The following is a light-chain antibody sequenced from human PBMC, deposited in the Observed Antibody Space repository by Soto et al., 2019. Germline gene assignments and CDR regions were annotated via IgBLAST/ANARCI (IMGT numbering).Light chain of an antibody. V-gene: IGLV2-14*01. CDR3: SSCTSSSLV. J-gene: IGLJ2*01. Sequence: QSALTQPASVSGAPGQSIAISCTGTSSDVGGYNYVSWYQQHPGKAPKLMIYDVSNRPSGVSNRFSGSKSATTASLTISGLQDEDEADYYCSSCTSSSLVFGGGTKLTVL. CDR2: DVS. CDR1: SSDVGGYNY.